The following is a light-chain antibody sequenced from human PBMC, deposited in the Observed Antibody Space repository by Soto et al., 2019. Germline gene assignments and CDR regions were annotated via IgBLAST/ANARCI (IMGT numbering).Light chain of an antibody. V-gene: IGLV2-14*01. CDR1: SSDVGGYNY. CDR2: EVS. J-gene: IGLJ1*01. Sequence: QSAPTQPASVSGSPGQSITVSCTGTSSDVGGYNYVSWYQHHPGKAPKLIIYEVSNRPSGVSNRFSGSKSGNTASLTISGLQAEDEADYYCNSYTSKSTGVFGTATKLTVL. CDR3: NSYTSKSTGV.